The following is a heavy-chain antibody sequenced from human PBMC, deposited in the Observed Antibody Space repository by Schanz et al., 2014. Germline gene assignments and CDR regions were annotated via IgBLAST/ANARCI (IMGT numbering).Heavy chain of an antibody. J-gene: IGHJ4*02. Sequence: EVQLVESGGGLIQRGESLRLSCSASGFSFSSYSMNWVRQAPGKGLEWLSYIDGKSTTVYYADSVKGRFTVSRDNARNSLYLQMNSLRAEDTAVYYCARPRCDYGEVDYWGRGTLVTVSS. V-gene: IGHV3-48*01. D-gene: IGHD4-17*01. CDR3: ARPRCDYGEVDY. CDR2: IDGKSTTV. CDR1: GFSFSSYS.